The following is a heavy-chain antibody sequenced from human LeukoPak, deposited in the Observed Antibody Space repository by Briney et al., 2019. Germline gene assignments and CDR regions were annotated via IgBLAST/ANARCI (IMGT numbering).Heavy chain of an antibody. CDR1: GFTFSSYG. J-gene: IGHJ4*02. CDR3: AKGGDYYGSGSYLGYYFDY. CDR2: IRYDGSNK. V-gene: IGHV3-30*02. D-gene: IGHD3-10*01. Sequence: PGGSLRLSCAASGFTFSSYGMHWVRQAPGKGLEWVAFIRYDGSNKYYADSVKGRFTISRDNSKNTLYLQMNSLRAEDTAVYYCAKGGDYYGSGSYLGYYFDYWGQGTLVTVSS.